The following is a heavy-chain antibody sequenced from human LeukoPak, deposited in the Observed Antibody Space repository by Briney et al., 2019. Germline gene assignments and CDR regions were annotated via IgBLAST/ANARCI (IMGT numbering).Heavy chain of an antibody. CDR3: ARDLPAVALPYIVVVVDQKNNWFDP. CDR2: IYTSGST. J-gene: IGHJ5*02. CDR1: GGSISSYY. D-gene: IGHD2-15*01. V-gene: IGHV4-4*07. Sequence: PSETLSLTCTVSGGSISSYYWSWIRQPAGKGLEWIGRIYTSGSTNYNPSLKSRVTMSVDTSKNQFSLKLSSVTAADTAAYYCARDLPAVALPYIVVVVDQKNNWFDPWGQGTLVTVSS.